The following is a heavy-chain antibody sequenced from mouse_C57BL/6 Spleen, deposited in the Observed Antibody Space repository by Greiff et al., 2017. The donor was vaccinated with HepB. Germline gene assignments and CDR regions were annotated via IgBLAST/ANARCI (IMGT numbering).Heavy chain of an antibody. CDR1: GYTFTSYW. CDR2: IHPNSGST. D-gene: IGHD1-1*01. J-gene: IGHJ4*01. Sequence: QVQLQQPGAELVKPGGSVKLSCKASGYTFTSYWMHWVKQRPGQGLEWIGMIHPNSGSTNYNEKFKSKATLTVDKSSSTAYMQLSSLTSEDSAVYYCARDGSNYDYYAMDYWGQGTSVTVSS. CDR3: ARDGSNYDYYAMDY. V-gene: IGHV1-64*01.